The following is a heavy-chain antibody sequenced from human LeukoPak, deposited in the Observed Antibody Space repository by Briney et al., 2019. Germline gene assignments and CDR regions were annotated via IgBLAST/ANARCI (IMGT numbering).Heavy chain of an antibody. CDR2: MNPNSGNT. CDR1: GGTFSSYA. V-gene: IGHV1-8*02. J-gene: IGHJ5*02. Sequence: APGKGPCKASGGTFSSYAISRGGRGTGPGVEGVGWMNPNSGNTGYAQKFQGRVTMTRNTSISTAYMELSSLRSEDTAVYYCARGQEYSSSSGPWGQGTLVTVSS. CDR3: ARGQEYSSSSGP. D-gene: IGHD6-13*01.